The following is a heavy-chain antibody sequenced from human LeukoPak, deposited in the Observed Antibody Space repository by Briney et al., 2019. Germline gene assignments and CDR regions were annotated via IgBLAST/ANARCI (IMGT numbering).Heavy chain of an antibody. D-gene: IGHD6-19*01. CDR1: GFTFSSYS. CDR3: AKSSGWNYYDYYMDV. J-gene: IGHJ6*03. V-gene: IGHV3-48*04. Sequence: PGGSLRLSCAVSGFTFSSYSMNWVRQAPGKGLEWLSYISSGSRTIYYADSVKGRFTISRDNAKNSLYLQMNSLRAEDTAVYYCAKSSGWNYYDYYMDVWGKGTTVIASS. CDR2: ISSGSRTI.